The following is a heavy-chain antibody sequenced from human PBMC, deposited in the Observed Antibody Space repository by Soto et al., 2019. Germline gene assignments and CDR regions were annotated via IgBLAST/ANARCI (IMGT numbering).Heavy chain of an antibody. D-gene: IGHD3-10*01. CDR1: GFMFSTID. J-gene: IGHJ5*01. CDR2: IEGSGTIT. CDR3: VKNSGWFNS. V-gene: IGHV3-23*01. Sequence: QAGGSLRLSCAASGFMFSTIDMSWVRQAPGKGLEWVTTIEGSGTITYYADSVRGRFTISRDNSKNTVYLQMDSLTADDTAVYYCVKNSGWFNSWGQGTPVTVSS.